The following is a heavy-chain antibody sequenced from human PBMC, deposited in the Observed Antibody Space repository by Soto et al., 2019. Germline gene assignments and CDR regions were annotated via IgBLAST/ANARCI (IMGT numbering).Heavy chain of an antibody. CDR1: GYTFTTYG. V-gene: IGHV1-18*04. Sequence: ASVKVSCKASGYTFTTYGISWVRQAPGQGHEWMGWISTYNGNTNYAQKFQGRVTMTTDTSTSTAYMELRSLRSDDTAVYYCAREGYYDSSGYYSPFDSWGQGXPVTVSS. CDR2: ISTYNGNT. CDR3: AREGYYDSSGYYSPFDS. J-gene: IGHJ4*02. D-gene: IGHD3-22*01.